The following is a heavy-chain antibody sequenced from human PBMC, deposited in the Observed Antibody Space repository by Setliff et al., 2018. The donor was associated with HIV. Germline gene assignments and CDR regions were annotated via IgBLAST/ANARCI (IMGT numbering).Heavy chain of an antibody. CDR2: INLYKDDT. CDR1: GYSFSKYG. CDR3: ARYALCSDDCSDEGADI. J-gene: IGHJ4*02. V-gene: IGHV1-18*01. D-gene: IGHD2-21*01. Sequence: ASVKVSCKASGYSFSKYGITWVRQAPGQGLEWMGSINLYKDDTHYAQKFQDRVAMTADTSTNTVYMELRSLRSDDTAVYYCARYALCSDDCSDEGADIWGQGTLVTVSS.